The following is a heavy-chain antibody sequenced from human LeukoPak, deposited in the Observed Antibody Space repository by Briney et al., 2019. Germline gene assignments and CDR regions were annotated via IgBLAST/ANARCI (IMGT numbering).Heavy chain of an antibody. V-gene: IGHV4-31*03. D-gene: IGHD3-10*01. CDR2: ISYSGST. CDR1: GGSISSGGYY. J-gene: IGHJ4*02. CDR3: ARDTTGYYGSGTYSSYFDY. Sequence: PSETLPLTCTVSGGSISSGGYYWSWIRQHPGKGLEWIGYISYSGSTYYNPSLKSRVTISVDTSKNQFSLKLTSVTAADTAVYYCARDTTGYYGSGTYSSYFDYWGQGTLVTVAS.